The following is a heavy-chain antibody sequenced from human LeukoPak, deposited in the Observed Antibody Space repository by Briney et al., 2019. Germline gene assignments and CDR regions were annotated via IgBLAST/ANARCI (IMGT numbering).Heavy chain of an antibody. V-gene: IGHV1-24*01. CDR2: FDPEDGET. D-gene: IGHD2-2*01. CDR3: ATDPGEIVPAAKGPRGDYCYGMDV. J-gene: IGHJ6*02. Sequence: GASVKVSCKVSGYTLTELSMHWVRQAPGKGLEWMGGFDPEDGETIYAQKFQGRVTVTEDTSTDTAYMELNSLRSDDTAVYYCATDPGEIVPAAKGPRGDYCYGMDVWGQGTTVTVSS. CDR1: GYTLTELS.